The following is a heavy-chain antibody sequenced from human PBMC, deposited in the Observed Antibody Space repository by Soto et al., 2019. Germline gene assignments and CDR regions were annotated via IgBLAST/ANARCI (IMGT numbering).Heavy chain of an antibody. CDR1: GLTFSNYG. CDR2: IDGTGDST. V-gene: IGHV3-23*01. J-gene: IGHJ4*02. CDR3: AGGLDY. Sequence: EVQLLESEGGLVQPGRSLRLSCAASGLTFSNYGMKWVRQAPGKGLEWVSGIDGTGDSTYYADSVKGRFTISRDNSKNTLYLQMNSLRAEDTAIYYCAGGLDYWGQGTLVTVSS.